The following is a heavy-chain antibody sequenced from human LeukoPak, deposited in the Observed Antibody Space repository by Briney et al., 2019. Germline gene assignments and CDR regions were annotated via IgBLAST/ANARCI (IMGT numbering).Heavy chain of an antibody. CDR3: AKPGVVIRVILVGFHKEAYYFDS. Sequence: GSLRLSCAASGFTVSSNYRSWVRQAQGKGLEWVSAMIAIGGSTYYAVSVKGRFTISTDHPKNTLYLQMNSLRAEGTAVYFCAKPGVVIRVILVGFHKEAYYFDSWGQGALVTVSS. CDR2: MIAIGGST. CDR1: GFTVSSNY. D-gene: IGHD3-22*01. V-gene: IGHV3-23*01. J-gene: IGHJ4*02.